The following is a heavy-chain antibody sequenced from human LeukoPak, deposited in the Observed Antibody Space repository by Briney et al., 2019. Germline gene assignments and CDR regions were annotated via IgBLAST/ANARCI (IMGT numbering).Heavy chain of an antibody. D-gene: IGHD2-15*01. Sequence: GGSLRLSCAASGFTFSSYAISWVRQAPGKGLEWVSVISGSGGSTYYADSVKGRFTISRDNSKNTLYLQMNSLRAEDTAVYFCGKGYCSGATCAPYSDYWGQGTQVTVSS. CDR3: GKGYCSGATCAPYSDY. CDR2: ISGSGGST. J-gene: IGHJ4*02. V-gene: IGHV3-23*01. CDR1: GFTFSSYA.